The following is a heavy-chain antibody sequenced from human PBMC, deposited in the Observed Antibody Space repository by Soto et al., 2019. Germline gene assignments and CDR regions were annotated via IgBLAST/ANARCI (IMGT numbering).Heavy chain of an antibody. CDR3: ARERYYDSSGYYARESYYFDY. J-gene: IGHJ4*02. CDR1: GGTFSSYA. D-gene: IGHD3-22*01. CDR2: IIPIFGTA. Sequence: SVKVSCKASGGTFSSYAISWVRQAPGQGLEWMGGIIPIFGTANYAQKFQGRVTITADESTSTAYMELSSLRSEDTAVYYCARERYYDSSGYYARESYYFDYWGQGTLVTVSS. V-gene: IGHV1-69*13.